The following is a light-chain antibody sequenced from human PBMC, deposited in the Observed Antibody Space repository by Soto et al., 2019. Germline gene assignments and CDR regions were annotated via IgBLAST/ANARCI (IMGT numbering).Light chain of an antibody. J-gene: IGKJ4*01. CDR2: AAS. V-gene: IGKV1-6*01. Sequence: AIQMSQSPSSLSASVGDRATITCRASQGIRNDLGWYQQKPGKAPKLLIYAASTLQSGVPSRFSGSGSGTDFTLTISCLQPEDFATYYCLQDYHHTLIFGGGTKVDIK. CDR3: LQDYHHTLI. CDR1: QGIRND.